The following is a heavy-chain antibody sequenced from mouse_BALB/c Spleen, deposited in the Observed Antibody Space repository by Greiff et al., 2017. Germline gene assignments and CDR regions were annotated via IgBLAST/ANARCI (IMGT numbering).Heavy chain of an antibody. CDR3: ARDPTMDY. Sequence: EVQLVESGGGLVKPGGSLKLSCAASGFTFSDYYMYWVRQTPEKRLEWVATISDGGSYTYYPDSLRGRFTNSRDNAKNNLNLQMSSLKSEDTAMYYCARDPTMDYWGQGTSVTVSS. CDR2: ISDGGSYT. J-gene: IGHJ4*01. CDR1: GFTFSDYY. V-gene: IGHV5-4*02.